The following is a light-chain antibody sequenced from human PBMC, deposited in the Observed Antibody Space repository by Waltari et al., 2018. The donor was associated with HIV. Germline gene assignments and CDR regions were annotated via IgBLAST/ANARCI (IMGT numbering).Light chain of an antibody. CDR2: DAT. Sequence: QSALTQPPSVSGSPGQSVTMSCTGNSSDFSTSERISWYQQTPGTAPKAVIHDATVRPSGVPDRFSWFKFDDTASLTISGLQAEDEADYYCALYLGNNTHYVFGTGTKVTVL. V-gene: IGLV2-18*01. CDR3: ALYLGNNTHYV. J-gene: IGLJ1*01. CDR1: SSDFSTSER.